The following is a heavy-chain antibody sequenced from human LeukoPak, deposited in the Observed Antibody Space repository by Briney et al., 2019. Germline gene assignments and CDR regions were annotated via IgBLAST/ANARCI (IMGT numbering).Heavy chain of an antibody. J-gene: IGHJ4*02. CDR2: MNPNSGNT. Sequence: EASVKVSCKASGYTFTSYDINWVRQATGQGLEWMGWMNPNSGNTGYAQKFQGRVTMTRNTSISTAYMELSSLRSEDTAVYYCARESATGAWVSPQMDYWGQGTLVTVSS. D-gene: IGHD7-27*01. CDR3: ARESATGAWVSPQMDY. CDR1: GYTFTSYD. V-gene: IGHV1-8*01.